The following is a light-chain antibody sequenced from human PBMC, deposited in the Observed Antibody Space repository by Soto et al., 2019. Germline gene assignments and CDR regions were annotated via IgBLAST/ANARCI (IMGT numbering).Light chain of an antibody. CDR1: KVGYKY. V-gene: IGLV3-1*01. CDR3: QAWDSTSYV. Sequence: SYELTQPPSLSVSPGQTASITCSGDKVGYKYASWYQQKPGQSPVLVIYENTKRPSGIPERFSGSNSGNTATLTISGTQAMDEADYYCQAWDSTSYVFGTGTKVTVL. J-gene: IGLJ1*01. CDR2: ENT.